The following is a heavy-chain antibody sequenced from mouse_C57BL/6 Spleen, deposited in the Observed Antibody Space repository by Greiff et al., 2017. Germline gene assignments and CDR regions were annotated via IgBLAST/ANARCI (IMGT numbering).Heavy chain of an antibody. CDR3: ARLGSSSRYFDV. CDR1: GFTFSDYG. J-gene: IGHJ1*03. CDR2: ISNLAYSI. D-gene: IGHD1-1*01. V-gene: IGHV5-15*01. Sequence: EVKLMESGGGLVQPGGSLKLSCAASGFTFSDYGMAWVRQAPRKGPEWVAFISNLAYSIYYADTVTGRFTISRENAKNTLYLEMSSLRSEDTAMYYCARLGSSSRYFDVWGTGTTVTVSS.